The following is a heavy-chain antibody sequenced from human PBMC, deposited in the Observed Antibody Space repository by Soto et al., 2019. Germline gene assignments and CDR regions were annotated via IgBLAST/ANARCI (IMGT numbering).Heavy chain of an antibody. V-gene: IGHV3-23*01. CDR2: ISGSGGST. J-gene: IGHJ6*02. D-gene: IGHD4-17*01. Sequence: LRLSCAASGFTFSSYAMSWVRQAPGKGLEWVSAISGSGGSTYYADSVKGRFTISRDNSKNTLYLQMNSLRAEDTAVYYCAKAIRIDYFYYYYGMDVWGQGTTVTVS. CDR3: AKAIRIDYFYYYYGMDV. CDR1: GFTFSSYA.